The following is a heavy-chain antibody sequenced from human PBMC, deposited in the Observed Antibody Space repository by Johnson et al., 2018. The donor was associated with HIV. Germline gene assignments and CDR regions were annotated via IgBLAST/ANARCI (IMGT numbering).Heavy chain of an antibody. D-gene: IGHD3-22*01. CDR1: GFTFADYG. V-gene: IGHV3-20*04. CDR2: ISWHGGST. CDR3: ARGFVRISMILVDEAFDI. Sequence: VQLVESGGGVVRPGGSLRLSCAASGFTFADYGMSWVRHAPGQGLEWVSGISWHGGSTCYAYSVTGRFTLSRDNTKNSLHLQMNSLRGEDTALYYCARGFVRISMILVDEAFDIWGQGTMVTVSS. J-gene: IGHJ3*02.